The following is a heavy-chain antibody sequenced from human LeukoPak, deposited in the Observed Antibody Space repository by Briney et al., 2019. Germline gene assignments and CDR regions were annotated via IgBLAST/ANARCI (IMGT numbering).Heavy chain of an antibody. D-gene: IGHD6-19*01. J-gene: IGHJ5*02. Sequence: ASVKVSCKASGYTFTSYDINWVRQAPGKGLEWVSAISGSGGSTYYADSVKGRFTISRDNSKNTLYLQMNSLRAEDTAVYYCAKDRIAVAGPPLDWFDPWGQGTLVTVSS. V-gene: IGHV3-23*01. CDR2: ISGSGGST. CDR3: AKDRIAVAGPPLDWFDP. CDR1: GYTFTSYD.